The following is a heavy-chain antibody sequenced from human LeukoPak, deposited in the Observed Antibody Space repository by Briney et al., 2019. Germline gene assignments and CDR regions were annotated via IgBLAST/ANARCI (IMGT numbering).Heavy chain of an antibody. J-gene: IGHJ4*02. D-gene: IGHD1-26*01. V-gene: IGHV4-39*01. Sequence: SETLSLTCTVSGGSLSSYYWGWIRQPPGKGLEWIGSIYYSGSTYYNPSLKSRVTISVDTSKNQFSLKLSSVTAADTAVYYCARQSVGANFDYWGQGTLVTVSS. CDR2: IYYSGST. CDR1: GGSLSSYY. CDR3: ARQSVGANFDY.